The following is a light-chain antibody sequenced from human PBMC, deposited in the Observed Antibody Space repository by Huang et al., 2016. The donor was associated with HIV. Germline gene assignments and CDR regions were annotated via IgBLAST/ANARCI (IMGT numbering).Light chain of an antibody. CDR1: QSVSSN. V-gene: IGKV3-15*01. Sequence: EIVMTQSPATLSVSPGERATLSCRASQSVSSNLAWYQQKPGQAPRPLIYGASTRATGIPARFSGSGSGKEFTLTISSRQSEDFAVYYCQQYNNWLVITFGQGTRLEIK. CDR2: GAS. CDR3: QQYNNWLVIT. J-gene: IGKJ5*01.